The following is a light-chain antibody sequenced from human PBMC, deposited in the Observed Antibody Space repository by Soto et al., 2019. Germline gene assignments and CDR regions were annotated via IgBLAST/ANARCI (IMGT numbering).Light chain of an antibody. CDR1: SSDVGGYNY. CDR2: EVT. V-gene: IGLV2-8*01. Sequence: QSALTQPPSASGSLGQSVTISCTGTSSDVGGYNYVSWHQQHPGKAPKVMIYEVTKRPPGVPDRFSGSKSDNTASLTVSGLQAEDGADYYCSSFAGGGNPVLLGGGTKLTVL. CDR3: SSFAGGGNPVL. J-gene: IGLJ2*01.